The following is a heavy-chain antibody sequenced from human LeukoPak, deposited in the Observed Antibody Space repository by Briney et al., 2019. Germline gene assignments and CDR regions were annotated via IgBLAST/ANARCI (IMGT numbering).Heavy chain of an antibody. CDR1: GGSLSSSSYY. V-gene: IGHV4-39*01. D-gene: IGHD3-10*01. J-gene: IGHJ4*02. Sequence: PSETLSLTCTVSGGSLSSSSYYWGWIRQPPGKGLEWIGSIYYSGSTYYNPSLKSRVTISVDTSKNQFSLKLSSVTAADTAVYYCARHPYYYGSGSYYNTYYFDYWGQGTLVTVSS. CDR3: ARHPYYYGSGSYYNTYYFDY. CDR2: IYYSGST.